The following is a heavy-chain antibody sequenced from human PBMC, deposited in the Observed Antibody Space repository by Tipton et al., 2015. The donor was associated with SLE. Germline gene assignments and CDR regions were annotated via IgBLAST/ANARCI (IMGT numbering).Heavy chain of an antibody. CDR2: IKQDGSEK. J-gene: IGHJ4*02. CDR1: GFTFSSYA. D-gene: IGHD1-26*01. CDR3: ARDLYGGSYFDY. V-gene: IGHV3-7*03. Sequence: GSLRLSCAASGFTFSSYAMSWVRQAPGKGLEWVANIKQDGSEKYYVDSVKGRFTISRDNAKNSLYLQMNSLRAEDTAVYYCARDLYGGSYFDYWGQGTLVTVSS.